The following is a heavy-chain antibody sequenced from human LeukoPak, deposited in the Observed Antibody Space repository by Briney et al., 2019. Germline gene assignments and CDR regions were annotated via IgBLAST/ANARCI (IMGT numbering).Heavy chain of an antibody. CDR3: ARDPSSYYYYMDV. CDR2: IKQDGSEK. CDR1: GFTFSSYW. Sequence: GGSLRLSCAASGFTFSSYWMSWVRQAPGKGLEWVANIKQDGSEKYYVDSVKGRFTISRDNAKNSLYLQMNSLRAEDTAVYRCARDPSSYYYYMDVWGKGTTVTVSS. V-gene: IGHV3-7*01. J-gene: IGHJ6*03.